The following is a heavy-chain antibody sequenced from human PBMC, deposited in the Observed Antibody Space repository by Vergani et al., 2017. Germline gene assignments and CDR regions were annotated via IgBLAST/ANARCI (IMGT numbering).Heavy chain of an antibody. V-gene: IGHV1-46*01. Sequence: QVQLVQSGAEVKKPGASVKVSCKASGYTFTSYYMHWVRQAPGQGLEWMGIINPSGGSTSYAQKFQGRVTMTRDTSTSPVYMELSSLRSEDTAVHYCAREMYYYDSSGTGDVYYFDYWGQGTLVTVSS. CDR3: AREMYYYDSSGTGDVYYFDY. J-gene: IGHJ4*02. CDR2: INPSGGST. CDR1: GYTFTSYY. D-gene: IGHD3-22*01.